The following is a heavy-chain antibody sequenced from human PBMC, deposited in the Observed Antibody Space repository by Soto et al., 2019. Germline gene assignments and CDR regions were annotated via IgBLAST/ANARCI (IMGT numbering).Heavy chain of an antibody. CDR2: IYYSGST. J-gene: IGHJ5*02. Sequence: SETLSLTCTVSGGSISSGGYYWSWIRQHPGKGLEWIGYIYYSGSTYYNPSLKSRVTISVDTSKNQFSLKLSSVTAADTAVYYCAREAGGSSGPNWLDPWGQGTLVTVSS. D-gene: IGHD6-6*01. CDR1: GGSISSGGYY. CDR3: AREAGGSSGPNWLDP. V-gene: IGHV4-31*03.